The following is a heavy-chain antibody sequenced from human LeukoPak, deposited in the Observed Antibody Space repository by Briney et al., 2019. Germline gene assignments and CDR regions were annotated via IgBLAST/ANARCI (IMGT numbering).Heavy chain of an antibody. CDR3: ARDGLDDAFDI. J-gene: IGHJ3*02. Sequence: GASVKVSCKAPGYTFTDYYMHWVRQAPGQGLEWMGRINPNNGGTNYAQKFQGRATMTRDTSITTAYMELSSLRSEDTAVYYCARDGLDDAFDIWGQGTMVTVSS. V-gene: IGHV1-2*06. CDR1: GYTFTDYY. D-gene: IGHD3-22*01. CDR2: INPNNGGT.